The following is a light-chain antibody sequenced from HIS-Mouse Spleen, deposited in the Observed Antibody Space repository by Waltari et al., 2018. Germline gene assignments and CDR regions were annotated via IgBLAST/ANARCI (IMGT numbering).Light chain of an antibody. CDR1: SSNIGSNY. J-gene: IGLJ3*02. CDR2: RNN. Sequence: QSVLTQPPSASGTPGQRVTISCSGSSSNIGSNYVYWYQQLPGTAPKLLIYRNNQGPSGVPARVSGSKSGTSASLAISGLRSEDEADYYCAAWDDSLSGPWVFGGGTKLTVL. CDR3: AAWDDSLSGPWV. V-gene: IGLV1-47*01.